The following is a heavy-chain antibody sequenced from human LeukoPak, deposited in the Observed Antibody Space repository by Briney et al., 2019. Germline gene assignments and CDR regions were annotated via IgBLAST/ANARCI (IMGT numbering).Heavy chain of an antibody. CDR1: GYTFTSYY. V-gene: IGHV1-46*01. J-gene: IGHJ4*02. Sequence: GASVKVSCKASGYTFTSYYMHWVRQAPGQGLEWMGIINPSGGSTSYAQKFQGRVTMTRDMSTSTAYMELSRLRSDDTAVYYCARVETGYSSGWSFDYWGQGTLVTVSS. CDR2: INPSGGST. D-gene: IGHD6-19*01. CDR3: ARVETGYSSGWSFDY.